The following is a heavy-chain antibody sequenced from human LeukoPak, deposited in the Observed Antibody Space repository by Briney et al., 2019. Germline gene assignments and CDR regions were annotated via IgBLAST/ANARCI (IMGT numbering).Heavy chain of an antibody. CDR2: IWYDGSKK. Sequence: GGSLRLSCEASGFTFSAYAMTWVRQAPGKGLEWVALIWYDGSKKFYTDSVKGRFTISRDNSKNTLYLQMNSLRAEDTAVYYCARDEAVMTTVLSDAFDIWGQGTMVTVSS. CDR1: GFTFSAYA. V-gene: IGHV3-33*07. D-gene: IGHD4-17*01. J-gene: IGHJ3*02. CDR3: ARDEAVMTTVLSDAFDI.